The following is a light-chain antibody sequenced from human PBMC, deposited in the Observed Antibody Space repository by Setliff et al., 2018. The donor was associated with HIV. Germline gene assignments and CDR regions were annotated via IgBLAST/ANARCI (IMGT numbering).Light chain of an antibody. CDR2: EVS. CDR1: SSDVGSYNL. V-gene: IGLV2-23*02. Sequence: QSALTQPASVSGSPGQSITISCTGTSSDVGSYNLVSWYQQHPGKAPKLTIYEVSKRPSGVSNRFSGSKSGNTASLTISGLQAEDEADYYCCSYAGSRIFYVFGTGTKVTVL. CDR3: CSYAGSRIFYV. J-gene: IGLJ1*01.